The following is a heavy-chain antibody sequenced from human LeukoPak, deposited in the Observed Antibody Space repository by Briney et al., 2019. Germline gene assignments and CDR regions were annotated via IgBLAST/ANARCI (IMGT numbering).Heavy chain of an antibody. CDR2: IYYSGST. J-gene: IGHJ3*02. V-gene: IGHV4-59*08. CDR1: GGSMNNYY. CDR3: ARHTPNRGGDAFDI. Sequence: SETLSLTCTVSGGSMNNYYWIWIRQPPGKGLEWIGYIYYSGSTTYNPSLTSRVTMSVYTSKTQFSLQLSSVTAADTAVYYCARHTPNRGGDAFDIWGQGAMVTVSS. D-gene: IGHD7-27*01.